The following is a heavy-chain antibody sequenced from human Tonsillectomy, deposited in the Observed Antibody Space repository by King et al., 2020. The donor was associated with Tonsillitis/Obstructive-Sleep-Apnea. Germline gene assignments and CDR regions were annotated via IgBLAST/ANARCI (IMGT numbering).Heavy chain of an antibody. CDR2: INAGNGNT. J-gene: IGHJ4*02. CDR3: ARDLVVVPAASLGY. D-gene: IGHD2-2*01. CDR1: GYTFTSYA. V-gene: IGHV1-3*01. Sequence: QLVQSGAEVKKPGASVKVSRKASGYTFTSYAMHWVRQAPGQRLEWMGWINAGNGNTKYSQKFQGRVTITRDTSASTAYMELSSLRSEDTAVYYCARDLVVVPAASLGYWGQGTLVTVSS.